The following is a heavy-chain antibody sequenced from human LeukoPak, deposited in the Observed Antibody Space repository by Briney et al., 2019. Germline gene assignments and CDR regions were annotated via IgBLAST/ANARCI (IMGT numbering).Heavy chain of an antibody. Sequence: GGSLRLSCAASGFTFSSYNMNWVRQAPGKGLEWVSYISRSSSYMYYADSVKGRFTISRDNAKNSLYLQMDSLRAEDTAVYYCARDGKQQLSWNDYYYYMDVWGKGTTVTVSS. D-gene: IGHD6-13*01. V-gene: IGHV3-21*01. CDR1: GFTFSSYN. CDR3: ARDGKQQLSWNDYYYYMDV. J-gene: IGHJ6*03. CDR2: ISRSSSYM.